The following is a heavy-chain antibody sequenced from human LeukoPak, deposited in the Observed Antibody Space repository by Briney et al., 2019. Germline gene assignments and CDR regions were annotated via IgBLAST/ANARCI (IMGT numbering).Heavy chain of an antibody. V-gene: IGHV4-39*01. Sequence: SETPSLTCTVSGGSISSYYWGWIRQPLGKGLEWIGSIYYSGSTYYNPSLKSRVTISVDTYKNQFSLKLSSVTAADTAVYYCARQGQWLAPFDYWGQGTLVTVSS. D-gene: IGHD6-19*01. CDR2: IYYSGST. CDR1: GGSISSYY. CDR3: ARQGQWLAPFDY. J-gene: IGHJ4*02.